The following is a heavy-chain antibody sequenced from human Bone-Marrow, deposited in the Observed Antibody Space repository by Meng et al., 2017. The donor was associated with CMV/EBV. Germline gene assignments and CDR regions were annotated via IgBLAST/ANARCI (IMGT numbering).Heavy chain of an antibody. Sequence: ASVKVSCKASGYTFTGYYMHWVRQAPGQGLEWMGIINPSGGSTSYAQKFQGRVTMTRDTSTSTVYMELSSLRSEDTAGYYCARDHLEWSSVGNWFDPWGQGTLVTVSS. CDR3: ARDHLEWSSVGNWFDP. J-gene: IGHJ5*02. D-gene: IGHD3-3*01. V-gene: IGHV1-46*01. CDR1: GYTFTGYY. CDR2: INPSGGST.